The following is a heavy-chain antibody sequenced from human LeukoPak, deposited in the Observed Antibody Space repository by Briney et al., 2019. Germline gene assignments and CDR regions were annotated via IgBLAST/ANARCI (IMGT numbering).Heavy chain of an antibody. Sequence: SGTLSLTCAVSGGSISSSNWWSWVRQPPGKGLEWIGEIYHSGSTNYNPSLKSRVTISVDKSKNQFSLKLSSVTAADTAVYYCARRGRGETGNFDYWGQGTLVTVSS. CDR3: ARRGRGETGNFDY. J-gene: IGHJ4*02. CDR2: IYHSGST. D-gene: IGHD3-16*01. V-gene: IGHV4-4*02. CDR1: GGSISSSNW.